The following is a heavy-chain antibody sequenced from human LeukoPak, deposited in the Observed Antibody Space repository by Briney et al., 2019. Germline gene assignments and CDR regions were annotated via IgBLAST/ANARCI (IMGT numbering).Heavy chain of an antibody. J-gene: IGHJ6*03. CDR2: ISSSGSTI. CDR1: GFTFSSYE. CDR3: ARVFSVADYCMDV. V-gene: IGHV3-48*03. D-gene: IGHD4-23*01. Sequence: GGSLSLSCAASGFTFSSYELNWVRQAPGQGLEWVSYISSSGSTIYYADSVKGRFTISRDNAKNSLYLQMNSLRADDTAFYYCARVFSVADYCMDVWGKGTTVTVSS.